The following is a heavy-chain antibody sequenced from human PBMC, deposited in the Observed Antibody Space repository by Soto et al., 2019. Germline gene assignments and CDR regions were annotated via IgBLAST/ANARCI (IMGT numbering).Heavy chain of an antibody. D-gene: IGHD3-22*01. CDR1: GFTFSSYA. Sequence: QVQLVESGGGVVQPGRSLRLSCAASGFTFSSYAMHWVRQAPGKGLEWVAVISYDGSNKYYADSVKGRFTISRDNSKNTLYLQMNSLRAEDTAVYYCARDVDYYDSSGGFYFQNWGQGNLVTVSS. CDR2: ISYDGSNK. V-gene: IGHV3-30-3*01. J-gene: IGHJ1*01. CDR3: ARDVDYYDSSGGFYFQN.